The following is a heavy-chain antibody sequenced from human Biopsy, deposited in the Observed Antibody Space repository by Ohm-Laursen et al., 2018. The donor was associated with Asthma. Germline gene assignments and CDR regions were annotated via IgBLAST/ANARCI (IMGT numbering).Heavy chain of an antibody. D-gene: IGHD4-17*01. V-gene: IGHV1-24*01. CDR1: GYSLTDLS. J-gene: IGHJ4*02. Sequence: VSVKVSCKISGYSLTDLSMHWVRQARGQGLEWMGGHDHEEGGTENARRFQGRVTMTEDTSTDTAYMELSSLSSDDTAVYYCASDFPRDYVRYNFQFWGQGTLVTVSS. CDR3: ASDFPRDYVRYNFQF. CDR2: HDHEEGGT.